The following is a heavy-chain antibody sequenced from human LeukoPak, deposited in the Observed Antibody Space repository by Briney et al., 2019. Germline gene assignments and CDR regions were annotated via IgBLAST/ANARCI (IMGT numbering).Heavy chain of an antibody. CDR3: ARAHSSSSGFDY. V-gene: IGHV1-18*04. Sequence: ASVKVSCKASGYTFTSYYIHWVRQATGQGLEWMGWISAYNGNTNYAQKLQGRVTMTTDTSTSTAYMELRSLRSDDTAVYYCARAHSSSSGFDYWGQGTLVTVSS. J-gene: IGHJ4*02. D-gene: IGHD6-13*01. CDR2: ISAYNGNT. CDR1: GYTFTSYY.